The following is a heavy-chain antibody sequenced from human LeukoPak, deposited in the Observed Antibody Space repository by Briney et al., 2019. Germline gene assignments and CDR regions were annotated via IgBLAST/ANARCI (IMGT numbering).Heavy chain of an antibody. CDR1: GGSISSYY. CDR3: ARPPAYSSGWSRRGPRGYFDY. V-gene: IGHV4-59*12. Sequence: SETLSLTCTVSGGSISSYYWSWIRQPPGKGLEWIGYIYYSGSTNYNPSLKSRVTISVDTSKNQFSLKLSSVTAADTAVYYCARPPAYSSGWSRRGPRGYFDYWGQGTLVTVSS. D-gene: IGHD6-19*01. CDR2: IYYSGST. J-gene: IGHJ4*02.